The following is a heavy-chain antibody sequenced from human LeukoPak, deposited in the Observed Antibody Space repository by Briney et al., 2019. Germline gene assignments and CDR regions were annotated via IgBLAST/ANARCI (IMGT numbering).Heavy chain of an antibody. Sequence: GGSLRLSCAGSGFTFSSYSMNWVRQAPGKGLEWVSYISSSSSTIYYADSEKGRFTISRDNAKNSLYLQMNSLRAEDTAVYYCAELGITMIGGVWGKGTTVTISS. CDR1: GFTFSSYS. CDR2: ISSSSSTI. J-gene: IGHJ6*04. CDR3: AELGITMIGGV. V-gene: IGHV3-48*04. D-gene: IGHD3-10*02.